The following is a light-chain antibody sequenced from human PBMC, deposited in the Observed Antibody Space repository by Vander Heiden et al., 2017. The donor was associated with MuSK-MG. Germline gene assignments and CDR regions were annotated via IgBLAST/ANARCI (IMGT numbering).Light chain of an antibody. J-gene: IGLJ3*02. V-gene: IGLV3-19*01. CDR2: GKN. Sequence: SSELTQDPAVSVALGQTVRITCQGDSLRSYYASWYQQKPGQAPVLVIYGKNNRPSGIPDRFSGSSSGNTASLTITGVQAEDEADYYCNSRDSSGNHHWVFDGGTKLTVL. CDR1: SLRSYY. CDR3: NSRDSSGNHHWV.